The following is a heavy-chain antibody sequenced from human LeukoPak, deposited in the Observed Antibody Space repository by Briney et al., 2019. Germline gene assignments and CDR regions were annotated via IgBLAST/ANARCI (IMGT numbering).Heavy chain of an antibody. V-gene: IGHV4-34*01. J-gene: IGHJ3*02. CDR1: GGSFSGYY. D-gene: IGHD4-11*01. CDR3: ARPTGRGDYPTDAFDI. CDR2: INHSGST. Sequence: SETLSLTCAVYGGSFSGYYWSWIRQPPGKGLEWIGEINHSGSTNYNPSLKSRVTISVDKSKNQFSLKLSSVTAADTAVYYCARPTGRGDYPTDAFDIWGQGTLVTVSS.